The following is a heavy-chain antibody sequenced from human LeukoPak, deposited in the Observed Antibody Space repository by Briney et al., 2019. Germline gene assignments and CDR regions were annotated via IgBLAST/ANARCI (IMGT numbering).Heavy chain of an antibody. CDR3: AKDALSRTRLLLKQYYFDY. CDR2: ISGSGGST. Sequence: PGGSLRLSCAASGFTFSSYAMSWVRQAPGKGLEWVSAISGSGGSTYYADSVKGRFTISRDNSKNTLYLQMNSLRAEDTAVYYCAKDALSRTRLLLKQYYFDYWGQGTLVTVSS. D-gene: IGHD3-22*01. J-gene: IGHJ4*02. V-gene: IGHV3-23*01. CDR1: GFTFSSYA.